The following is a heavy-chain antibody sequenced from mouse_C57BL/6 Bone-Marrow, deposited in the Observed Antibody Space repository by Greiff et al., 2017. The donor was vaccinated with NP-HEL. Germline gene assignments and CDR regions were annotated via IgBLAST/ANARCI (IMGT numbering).Heavy chain of an antibody. V-gene: IGHV1-54*01. J-gene: IGHJ1*03. CDR1: GYAFTNYL. Sequence: QVQLQQSGAELVRPGTSVKVSCKASGYAFTNYLIEWVKQRPGQGLEWIGVINPGSGGTNYNEKFKGKATLTADKSSSTAYMQLSSLTSEDSAVYCCAGGGYSKGYWYFDVWGTGTTVTVSS. D-gene: IGHD2-5*01. CDR2: INPGSGGT. CDR3: AGGGYSKGYWYFDV.